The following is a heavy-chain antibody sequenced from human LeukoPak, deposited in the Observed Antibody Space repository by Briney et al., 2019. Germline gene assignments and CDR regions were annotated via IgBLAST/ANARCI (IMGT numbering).Heavy chain of an antibody. Sequence: SETLSLTCSVSVGSISCGGYDWSWIRQPPGKGLDWIGYIYYSGCTYYNRSLKSLFTILVETCKNRFSLKLSPVAAADPALYYRARDLGGGTEYWRQRTLVTVPS. CDR1: VGSISCGGYD. CDR2: IYYSGCT. D-gene: IGHD1-1*01. CDR3: ARDLGGGTEY. J-gene: IGHJ4*02. V-gene: IGHV4-31*01.